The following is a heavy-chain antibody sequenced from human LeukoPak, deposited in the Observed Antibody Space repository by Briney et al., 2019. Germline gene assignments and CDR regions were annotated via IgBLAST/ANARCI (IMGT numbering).Heavy chain of an antibody. Sequence: ASVKVSCKVSGYTLTELFMHWVRQAPGKGLGWMGGLDPEDGETIYAQKFQGRVTMTEDTSTDTAYMELSSLRSEDTAVYYCATSQAPYYYYMDVWGKGTTVTVSS. CDR1: GYTLTELF. CDR3: ATSQAPYYYYMDV. V-gene: IGHV1-24*01. CDR2: LDPEDGET. J-gene: IGHJ6*03.